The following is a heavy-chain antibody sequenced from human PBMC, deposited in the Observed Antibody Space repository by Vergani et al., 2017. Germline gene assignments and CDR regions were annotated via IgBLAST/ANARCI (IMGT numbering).Heavy chain of an antibody. D-gene: IGHD4-23*01. Sequence: QVQLQESGPGLVKPSQTLSLTCTVSGGSISSGDYYWSWIRQPPGKGLEWIGYIYYSGSTNYNPSLKSRVTISVDTSKNQFSLELSSVTAADTAVYYCARDRGGLGYFDYWGQGTLVTVSS. V-gene: IGHV4-61*08. J-gene: IGHJ4*02. CDR1: GGSISSGDYY. CDR2: IYYSGST. CDR3: ARDRGGLGYFDY.